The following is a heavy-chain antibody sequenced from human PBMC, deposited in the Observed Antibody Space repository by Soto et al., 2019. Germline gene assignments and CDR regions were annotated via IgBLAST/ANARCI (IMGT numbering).Heavy chain of an antibody. D-gene: IGHD6-19*01. CDR3: AKEDTSSGSLDY. V-gene: IGHV3-23*01. Sequence: GGSLRLSCVASGFPFGENAMSWVRQAPGKGLEWVSGISDSGATTYYADSVRGRFTISRDNSKNTLYLQMKSLRAEDSASYYYAKEDTSSGSLDYWGQGALVTVSS. CDR2: ISDSGATT. J-gene: IGHJ4*02. CDR1: GFPFGENA.